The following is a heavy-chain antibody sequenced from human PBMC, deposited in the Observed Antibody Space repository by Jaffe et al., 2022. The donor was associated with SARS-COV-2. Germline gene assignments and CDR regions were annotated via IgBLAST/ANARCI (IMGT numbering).Heavy chain of an antibody. Sequence: EVQLLESGGGLVQPGGSLRLSCAASGFTFSSYAMSWVRQAPGKGLEWVSAISGSGGSTYYADSVKGRFTISRDNSKNTLYLQMNSLRAEDTAVYYCASSDRVAGLHDHWGQGTLVTVSS. CDR2: ISGSGGST. J-gene: IGHJ4*02. D-gene: IGHD6-19*01. CDR1: GFTFSSYA. CDR3: ASSDRVAGLHDH. V-gene: IGHV3-23*01.